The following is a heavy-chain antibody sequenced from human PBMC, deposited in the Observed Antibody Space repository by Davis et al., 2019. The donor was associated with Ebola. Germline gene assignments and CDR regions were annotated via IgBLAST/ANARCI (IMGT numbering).Heavy chain of an antibody. Sequence: MPSETLSLTCAVSGGSISSSNWWSWVRQPPGKWLEWIGVIYHSGSTNYNPSLKSRVTISRDTAKNQVSLKLISVTAADTAVYYCARSLYCSGGSCYSGTRDDVFDIWGQGTMVAVSS. CDR3: ARSLYCSGGSCYSGTRDDVFDI. CDR1: GGSISSSNW. V-gene: IGHV4-4*02. J-gene: IGHJ3*02. D-gene: IGHD2-15*01. CDR2: IYHSGST.